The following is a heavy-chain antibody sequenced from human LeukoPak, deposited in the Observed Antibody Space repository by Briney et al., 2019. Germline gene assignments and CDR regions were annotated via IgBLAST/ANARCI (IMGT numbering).Heavy chain of an antibody. CDR2: IVPIFGTA. Sequence: SVKVSCKASGGTFSSYAISWVRQAPGQGLEWMGGIVPIFGTANYAQKFQGRVTITTDESTSTAYMEMSSLRSEDTAVYYCASHPGRDCSSTSCKSNYYYYYMDVWGKGTTVTVSS. V-gene: IGHV1-69*05. J-gene: IGHJ6*03. CDR3: ASHPGRDCSSTSCKSNYYYYYMDV. CDR1: GGTFSSYA. D-gene: IGHD2-2*01.